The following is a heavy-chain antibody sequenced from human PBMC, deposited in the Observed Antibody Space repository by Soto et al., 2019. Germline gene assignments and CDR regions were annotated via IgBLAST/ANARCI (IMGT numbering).Heavy chain of an antibody. D-gene: IGHD1-26*01. CDR2: IIPMIGTA. V-gene: IGHV1-69*01. Sequence: QVQLVQSASEVQKPGSSAKVSCKASGGTFSNYAFSWVRQAPGQGLEWMGGIIPMIGTANYAEKFQGRVTITADESTSTVYMELSSLRSEDTALYYCARVRSGTYFGVYYNGMDVWGQGTAVTVSS. CDR3: ARVRSGTYFGVYYNGMDV. CDR1: GGTFSNYA. J-gene: IGHJ6*02.